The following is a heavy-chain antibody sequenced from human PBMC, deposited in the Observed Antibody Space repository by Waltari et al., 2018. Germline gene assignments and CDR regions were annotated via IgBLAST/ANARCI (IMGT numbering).Heavy chain of an antibody. V-gene: IGHV3-7*01. D-gene: IGHD6-19*01. J-gene: IGHJ4*02. CDR3: ARAPKRTSSEVDY. Sequence: DVLLVESGGDLVQPGGSLRLPCAASGLSFSSWDMSWFRQAQGKGLEWVANMNQDGREKNYVDSGKGRFTISRDNAKNSLSLQMNSLRVEDTAVYYCARAPKRTSSEVDYWGQGTLVTVSS. CDR1: GLSFSSWD. CDR2: MNQDGREK.